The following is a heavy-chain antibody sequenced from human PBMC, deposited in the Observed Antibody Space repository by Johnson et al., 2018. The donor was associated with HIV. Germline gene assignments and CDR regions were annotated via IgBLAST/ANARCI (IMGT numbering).Heavy chain of an antibody. Sequence: VQLVESGGGLVQPGGSLRLSCAASGFTFSSYEMNWVRQAPGKGLEWVSYISSSGTTIQSADSVKGRFTISRDNAKNSLYLQMNSLRAEDTAVYYCARGRIAARPIWGQGTMVTVSS. CDR1: GFTFSSYE. CDR3: ARGRIAARPI. D-gene: IGHD6-6*01. V-gene: IGHV3-48*03. J-gene: IGHJ3*02. CDR2: ISSSGTTI.